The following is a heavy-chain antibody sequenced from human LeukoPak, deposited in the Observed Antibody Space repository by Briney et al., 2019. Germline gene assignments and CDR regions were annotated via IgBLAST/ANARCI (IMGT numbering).Heavy chain of an antibody. V-gene: IGHV3-15*01. Sequence: GGALSLSSAASGFTFSNARMYWVRPAPRKPLEWVGSIKSKTVGGGATDYAAPVKGRFTISRDDSKNTLYLQMNSLKTEDTAVYYCTTAPDIVVVPAAMGEDYYYYMDVWGKGTTVTVSS. CDR1: GFTFSNAR. CDR2: IKSKTVGGGAT. J-gene: IGHJ6*03. D-gene: IGHD2-2*01. CDR3: TTAPDIVVVPAAMGEDYYYYMDV.